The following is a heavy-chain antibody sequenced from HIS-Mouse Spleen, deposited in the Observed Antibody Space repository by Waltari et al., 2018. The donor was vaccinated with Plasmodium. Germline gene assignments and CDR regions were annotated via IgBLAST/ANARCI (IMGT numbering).Heavy chain of an antibody. CDR2: IYYSGSN. V-gene: IGHV4-39*07. Sequence: QLQLQESGPGLVKPSETLSLTCTVSGGSISSSSYYWGWIRQPPGKGLEWLWGIYYSGSNYYKPYRKSRVTISVYTSKNQFSLKLRYVTAADTAVYYCARDRITGTSYFDYWGQGTLVTVSS. J-gene: IGHJ4*02. CDR3: ARDRITGTSYFDY. D-gene: IGHD1-7*01. CDR1: GGSISSSSYY.